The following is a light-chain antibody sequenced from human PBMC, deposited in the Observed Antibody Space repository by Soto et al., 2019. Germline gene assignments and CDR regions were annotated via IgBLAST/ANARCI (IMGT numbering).Light chain of an antibody. Sequence: IVMTQSPDSLAVSLGERATINCKSSQSVLYSSNNKSYLAWYQQTPGQPPKMLIYWASTRESGVPDRFSGSGSGTDFTLTISSLQAEDVAVYYSQQYYNTLYTFGQGTKVEIK. V-gene: IGKV4-1*01. CDR3: QQYYNTLYT. CDR1: QSVLYSSNNKSY. CDR2: WAS. J-gene: IGKJ2*01.